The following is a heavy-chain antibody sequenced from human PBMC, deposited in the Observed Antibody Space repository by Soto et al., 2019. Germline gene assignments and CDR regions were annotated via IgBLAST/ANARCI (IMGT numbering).Heavy chain of an antibody. D-gene: IGHD1-26*01. J-gene: IGHJ3*01. V-gene: IGHV5-51*01. CDR2: IYPGDSDT. CDR1: GYSFSTNW. Sequence: GESLKISCKGSGYSFSTNWIGWVRQMPGKGLEWMGIIYPGDSDTRYSPSLQGQVTISADKSITTAYLQWSSLKASDTAMYYCARHRVGADAFDVWGQGTMVTVSS. CDR3: ARHRVGADAFDV.